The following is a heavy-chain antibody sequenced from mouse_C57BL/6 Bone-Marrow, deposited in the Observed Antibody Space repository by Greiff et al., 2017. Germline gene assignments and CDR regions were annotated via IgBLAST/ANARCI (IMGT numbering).Heavy chain of an antibody. CDR2: IDPSDSYT. CDR1: GYTFTSYW. V-gene: IGHV1-59*01. CDR3: ARIRWLLHYYAMDY. J-gene: IGHJ4*01. Sequence: QVQLQQPGAELVRPGTSVKLSCKASGYTFTSYWMHWVKQRPGQGLEWIGVIDPSDSYTNYNQKFKGKATLTVDTSSSTAYMQLSSLTSEDSAVYYCARIRWLLHYYAMDYWGQGTSVTDSS. D-gene: IGHD2-3*01.